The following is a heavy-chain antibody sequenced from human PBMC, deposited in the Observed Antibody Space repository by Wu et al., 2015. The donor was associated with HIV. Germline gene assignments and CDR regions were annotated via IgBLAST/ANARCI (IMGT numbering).Heavy chain of an antibody. J-gene: IGHJ5*02. CDR2: INPNSGGT. D-gene: IGHD6-13*01. CDR1: GYTFTGYY. CDR3: ARSFGMQGIAAPLGSWFDP. Sequence: QVQLVQSGAEVKKPGASVKVSCKASGYTFTGYYMHWVRQAPGQGLEWMGWINPNSGGTNYAQKFQGRVTMTRDTSISTAYMELSRLRSDDTAVYYCARSFGMQGIAAPLGSWFDPGAREPWSPSPQ. V-gene: IGHV1-2*02.